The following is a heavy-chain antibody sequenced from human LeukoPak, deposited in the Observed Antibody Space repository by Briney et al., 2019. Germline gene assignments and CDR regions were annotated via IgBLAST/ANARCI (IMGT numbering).Heavy chain of an antibody. CDR3: ARTDDSSGYYQTYGAFDT. CDR2: IYYSGST. CDR1: GGSISSGGYY. J-gene: IGHJ3*02. V-gene: IGHV4-31*03. D-gene: IGHD3-22*01. Sequence: KSSETLSLTCTVSGGSISSGGYYWSWIRQHPGKGLEWIGYIYYSGSTYYNPSLKSRVTISVDTSKNQFSLKLSSVTAADTAVYYCARTDDSSGYYQTYGAFDTWGQGTMVTVSS.